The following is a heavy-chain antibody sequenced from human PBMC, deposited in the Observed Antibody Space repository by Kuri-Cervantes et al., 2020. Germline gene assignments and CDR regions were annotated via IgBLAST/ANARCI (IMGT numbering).Heavy chain of an antibody. CDR2: INHSGST. V-gene: IGHV4-34*01. J-gene: IGHJ4*02. D-gene: IGHD6-13*01. CDR1: GGSFSGYY. CDR3: ARDNAAALDY. Sequence: GSLRLSCAVYGGSFSGYYWSWIRQPPGKGLEWIGEINHSGSTNCNPSLKSRVTISVDTSKNQFSLKLSSVTAADTAVYYCARDNAAALDYWGQGTLVTVSS.